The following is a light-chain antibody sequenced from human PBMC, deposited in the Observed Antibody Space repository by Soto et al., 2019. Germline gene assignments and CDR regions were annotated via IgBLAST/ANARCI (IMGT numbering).Light chain of an antibody. CDR1: QSISTW. V-gene: IGKV1-5*01. CDR2: DAS. J-gene: IGKJ1*01. Sequence: DIQMTQSPSTLSASVGDRVTITCRASQSISTWLAWYQQKPGKAPKLLIYDASRLESGVPSRFGGSGSGTDFTLTISCLQSEDFATYYCQQYYSYPRTFGQGTKVDIK. CDR3: QQYYSYPRT.